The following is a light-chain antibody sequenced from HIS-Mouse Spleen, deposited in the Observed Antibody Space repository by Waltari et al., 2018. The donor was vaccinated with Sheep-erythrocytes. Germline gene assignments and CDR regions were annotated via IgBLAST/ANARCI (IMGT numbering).Light chain of an antibody. Sequence: QSALTQPRSVSGSPGQSVPISSTGTSRDFGGYTYLSRYQQHPGKAPKLMIYDVSKRPSGVPDRFSGSKSGNTASLTISGLQAEDEADYYCCSYAGSYNHVFATGTKVTVL. CDR1: SRDFGGYTY. CDR2: DVS. V-gene: IGLV2-11*01. J-gene: IGLJ1*01. CDR3: CSYAGSYNHV.